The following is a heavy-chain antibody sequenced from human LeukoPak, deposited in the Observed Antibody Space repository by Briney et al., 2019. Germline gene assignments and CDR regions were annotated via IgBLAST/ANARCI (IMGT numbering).Heavy chain of an antibody. V-gene: IGHV1-69*05. CDR1: GGTFSSYA. J-gene: IGHJ4*02. D-gene: IGHD3-22*01. Sequence: SVKVSCKASGGTFSSYAISWVRQAPGQGLEWMGGIIPIFGTANYAQKFQGRVTITTDESTSTAYMELSSQRSEDTAVYDCARFLYYDKSGYGFDYWGQGTLVTVSS. CDR3: ARFLYYDKSGYGFDY. CDR2: IIPIFGTA.